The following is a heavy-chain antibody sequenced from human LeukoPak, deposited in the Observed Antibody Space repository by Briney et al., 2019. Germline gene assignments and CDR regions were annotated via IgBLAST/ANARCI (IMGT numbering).Heavy chain of an antibody. CDR2: IKQDGSEK. V-gene: IGHV3-7*01. D-gene: IGHD6-13*01. Sequence: PGGSLRLSCAASGFTFSNYWMSWVRQAPGKGLEWVANIKQDGSEKYYVDSVKGRFTISRDNAKNSLYLQMNSLRAEDTAVYYCARRSSSWYGPDDAFDIWGQGTMVTVSS. CDR1: GFTFSNYW. J-gene: IGHJ3*02. CDR3: ARRSSSWYGPDDAFDI.